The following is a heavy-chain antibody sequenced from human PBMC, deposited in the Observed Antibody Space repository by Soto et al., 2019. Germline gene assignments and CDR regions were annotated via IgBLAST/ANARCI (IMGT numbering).Heavy chain of an antibody. J-gene: IGHJ3*02. CDR2: IYYSGST. D-gene: IGHD5-18*01. V-gene: IGHV4-39*01. CDR1: GGSISSSSYY. CDR3: ARRYTAYDAFDI. Sequence: QLQLQESGPGLVKPWETLSLTCTVSGGSISSSSYYWGWIRQPPGKGLEWIGSIYYSGSTYYNPSLKSRVTISVDTSKNQFSLKLSSVTAADTAVYYCARRYTAYDAFDIWGQGTMVTVSS.